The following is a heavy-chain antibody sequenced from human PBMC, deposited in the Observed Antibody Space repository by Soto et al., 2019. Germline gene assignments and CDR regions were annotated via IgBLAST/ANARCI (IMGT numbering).Heavy chain of an antibody. CDR2: IYYSGST. CDR3: ASLGGSSWYYFDY. V-gene: IGHV4-30-4*01. D-gene: IGHD6-13*01. J-gene: IGHJ4*02. CDR1: GVSISSGDYY. Sequence: SETLSLTCTVSGVSISSGDYYWSWIRQPPGKGLEWIGYIYYSGSTYYNPSLKSRVTISVDTSKNQFSLKLSSVTAADTAVYYCASLGGSSWYYFDYWGQGTLVTVSS.